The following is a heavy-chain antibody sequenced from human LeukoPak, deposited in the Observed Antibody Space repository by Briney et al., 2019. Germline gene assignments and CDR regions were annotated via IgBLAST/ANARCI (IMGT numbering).Heavy chain of an antibody. CDR1: GYTFRQYS. V-gene: IGHV1-18*01. CDR3: ARDYILPLETDNGDGFAI. CDR2: VSPSHTTR. D-gene: IGHD3-3*02. J-gene: IGHJ3*02. Sequence: ASVIVSCKASGYTFRQYSISWVRQAPGKGLEWMGWVSPSHTTRVYAQQFQGRVTMTADTNTNTVSMELRSLRSDDTAVYFCARDYILPLETDNGDGFAIWGQGTVVSVSS.